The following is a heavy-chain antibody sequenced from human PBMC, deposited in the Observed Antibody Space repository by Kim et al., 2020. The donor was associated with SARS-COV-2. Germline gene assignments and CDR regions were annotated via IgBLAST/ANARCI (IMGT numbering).Heavy chain of an antibody. V-gene: IGHV4-34*01. J-gene: IGHJ6*02. CDR1: GESFSGHY. Sequence: SETLSLTCAVYGESFSGHYWSWIRQPPGKGLEWIGEINHSGSTNYNPSLKSRVTISVDTSKNQFTLKLSSVTAADTAVYYCARGQTTGDYYYGMDVWGRG. D-gene: IGHD4-17*01. CDR2: INHSGST. CDR3: ARGQTTGDYYYGMDV.